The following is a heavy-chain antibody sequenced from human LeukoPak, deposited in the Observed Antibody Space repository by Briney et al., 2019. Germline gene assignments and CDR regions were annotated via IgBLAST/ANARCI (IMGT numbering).Heavy chain of an antibody. CDR1: GGTFSSYA. V-gene: IGHV1-69*13. Sequence: GASVKVSCKASGGTFSSYAISWVRQAPGQGLEWVGGIIPIFGTANYAQKFQGRVTITADESTSTAYMELSSLRSEDTAVYYCARRGGGKAFDYWGQGTLVTVSS. CDR3: ARRGGGKAFDY. D-gene: IGHD3-16*01. CDR2: IIPIFGTA. J-gene: IGHJ4*02.